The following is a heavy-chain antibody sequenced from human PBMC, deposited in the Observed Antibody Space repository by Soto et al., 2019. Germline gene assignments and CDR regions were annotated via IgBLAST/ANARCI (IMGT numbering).Heavy chain of an antibody. V-gene: IGHV1-46*01. Sequence: QVQLVQSGTEVKKPGASVKVSCKASGYTFLDFYIHWVRQAPGQGLEWMGFINPSGGGTTYAQKFQGRLTMTGDTSTSTLYMELISLRSEDTAIYYCARDKPFSAGYWGQVTLVT. CDR2: INPSGGGT. J-gene: IGHJ4*02. CDR1: GYTFLDFY. CDR3: ARDKPFSAGY. D-gene: IGHD3-3*02.